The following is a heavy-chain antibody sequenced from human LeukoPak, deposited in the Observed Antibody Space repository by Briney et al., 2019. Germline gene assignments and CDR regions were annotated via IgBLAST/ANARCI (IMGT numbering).Heavy chain of an antibody. CDR2: ISNSGSYI. CDR3: ANHLACGSTSCPPFDY. D-gene: IGHD2-2*01. Sequence: GGSLRLSCAASGFTFSSYSMDWVRQAPGKGLEWVSSISNSGSYIYYADSVKGRFTISRDNAKNSLYLQMNSLRAEDTAVYYCANHLACGSTSCPPFDYWGQGTLVTVSS. CDR1: GFTFSSYS. V-gene: IGHV3-21*01. J-gene: IGHJ4*02.